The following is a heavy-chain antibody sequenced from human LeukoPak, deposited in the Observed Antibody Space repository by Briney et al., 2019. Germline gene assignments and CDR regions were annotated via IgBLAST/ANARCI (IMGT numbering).Heavy chain of an antibody. J-gene: IGHJ4*02. V-gene: IGHV1-69*06. D-gene: IGHD6-13*01. CDR3: ASEDGYSSSWYYFDY. CDR2: IIPIFGTA. Sequence: SVKVSCKASGGTLSSYAICWVRQAPGQGLEWMGGIIPIFGTANYAQKFQGRVTITADKSTSTAYMELSSLRSEDTAVYYCASEDGYSSSWYYFDYWGQGTLVTVSS. CDR1: GGTLSSYA.